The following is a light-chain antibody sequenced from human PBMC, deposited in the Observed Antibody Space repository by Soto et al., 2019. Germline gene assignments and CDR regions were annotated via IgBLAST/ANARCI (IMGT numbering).Light chain of an antibody. CDR1: QSVSSSY. J-gene: IGKJ1*01. CDR2: GAS. V-gene: IGKV3-15*01. CDR3: QQYNNWPWT. Sequence: EIVLTQSPGTLSLSPGERATLSCRASQSVSSSYLAWYQQKPGQAPRLLIYGASARATGIPARFSGSGSGTEFTLTISSLQSDDFAVYYCQQYNNWPWTFGQGTKVDIK.